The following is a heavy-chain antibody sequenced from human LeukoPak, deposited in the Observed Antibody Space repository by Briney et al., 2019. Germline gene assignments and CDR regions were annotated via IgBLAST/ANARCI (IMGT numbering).Heavy chain of an antibody. CDR3: ARDERYSSSYDY. D-gene: IGHD6-13*01. V-gene: IGHV3-33*01. CDR1: GFTFSSYG. Sequence: GGSLRLSCAASGFTFSSYGMHWVRQAPGKGLEWVAVIWYDGSNKYYADSVKGRFTISRDDSKNTLYLQMNSLRAEDTAVYYCARDERYSSSYDYWAREPWSPPPQ. J-gene: IGHJ4*02. CDR2: IWYDGSNK.